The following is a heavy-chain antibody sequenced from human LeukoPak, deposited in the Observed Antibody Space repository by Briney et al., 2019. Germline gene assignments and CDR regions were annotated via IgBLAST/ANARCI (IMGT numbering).Heavy chain of an antibody. J-gene: IGHJ4*02. CDR2: ISSSGSNI. CDR3: ARVSYYDSSYFDY. V-gene: IGHV3-48*03. CDR1: GFTFSSYE. Sequence: TGGSLRLSCAASGFTFSSYEMNWVRQAPGKGLEGVSYISSSGSNIYYADSVKGRFTISRDNAKNSLYLQMNSLRAEDTAVYYCARVSYYDSSYFDYWGQGTLVTVSS. D-gene: IGHD3-22*01.